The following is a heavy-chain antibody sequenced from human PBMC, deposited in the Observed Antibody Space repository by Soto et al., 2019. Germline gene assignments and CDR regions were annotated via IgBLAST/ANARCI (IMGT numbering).Heavy chain of an antibody. CDR2: VWYDGRAE. CDR3: ARVFFSAVYAAHCDH. J-gene: IGHJ4*02. D-gene: IGHD2-8*01. V-gene: IGHV3-33*01. CDR1: GFTFSTYG. Sequence: QVQLVESGGGVVQPGTSLRLSCAAAGFTFSTYGMHWVRQAPGKGLEYVAGVWYDGRAEYYVDSVRGRFTISRDSYKNRLSLQMNSLRAEDTAVYYCARVFFSAVYAAHCDHWGQGTPVTVSS.